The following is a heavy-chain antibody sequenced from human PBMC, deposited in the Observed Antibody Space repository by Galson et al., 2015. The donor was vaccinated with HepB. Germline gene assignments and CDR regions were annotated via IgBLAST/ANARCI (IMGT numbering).Heavy chain of an antibody. D-gene: IGHD2-2*01. J-gene: IGHJ3*02. V-gene: IGHV5-51*01. CDR2: IYPGDSDT. CDR1: GYSFTSYW. Sequence: QSGAEVKKPGESLKISCKGSGYSFTSYWIGWVRQMPGKGLEWMGIIYPGDSDTRYSPSFQGQVTISADKSISTAYLQWSSLKASDTAMYYCARDLGYCSSTSCSGAFDIWGQGTMVTVSS. CDR3: ARDLGYCSSTSCSGAFDI.